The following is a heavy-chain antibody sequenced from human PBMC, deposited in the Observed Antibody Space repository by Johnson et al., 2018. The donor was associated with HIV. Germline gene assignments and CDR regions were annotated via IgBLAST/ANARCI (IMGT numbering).Heavy chain of an antibody. J-gene: IGHJ3*02. CDR2: ISYDGSNK. D-gene: IGHD1-26*01. V-gene: IGHV3-30-3*01. Sequence: QVQLVESGGGVVQPWRSLRLSCAASGFTFSSYAMHWVRQAPGKGLEWVAVISYDGSNKYYADSVKGRFTFSRDNSKNKLYLQMNSLRAEDTAVYYSARYGSWFVGATTVKWAFDIWCQGTRVTVSS. CDR3: ARYGSWFVGATTVKWAFDI. CDR1: GFTFSSYA.